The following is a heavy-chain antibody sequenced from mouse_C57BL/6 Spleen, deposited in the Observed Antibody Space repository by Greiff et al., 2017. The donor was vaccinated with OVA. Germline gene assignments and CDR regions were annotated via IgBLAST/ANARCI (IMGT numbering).Heavy chain of an antibody. CDR1: GYTFTEYT. V-gene: IGHV1-62-2*01. CDR3: ARNEGDLRLRGFAY. J-gene: IGHJ3*01. CDR2: FYPGSGSI. D-gene: IGHD3-2*02. Sequence: QVQLQQSGAELVKPGASVKLSCKASGYTFTEYTIHWVKQRPGQGLEWIGWFYPGSGSIKYNEKFKDKATLTADKSSSTVYMELRRLTSEDYAVYVDARNEGDLRLRGFAYWGQGTLVTVSA.